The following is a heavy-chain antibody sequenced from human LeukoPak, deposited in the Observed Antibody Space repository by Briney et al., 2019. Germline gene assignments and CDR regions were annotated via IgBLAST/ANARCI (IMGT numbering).Heavy chain of an antibody. V-gene: IGHV4-31*03. CDR3: ARATYHSSGHIDY. Sequence: SETLSLTCTVSGGSISSGGYYWSWIRQHPGKGLEWIGYIYYSGSTYYNPSLKSRVTISVDTSKNQFSLKLSSVTAADTAVYYCARATYHSSGHIDYWGQGTLVTVSS. CDR2: IYYSGST. J-gene: IGHJ4*02. D-gene: IGHD3-22*01. CDR1: GGSISSGGYY.